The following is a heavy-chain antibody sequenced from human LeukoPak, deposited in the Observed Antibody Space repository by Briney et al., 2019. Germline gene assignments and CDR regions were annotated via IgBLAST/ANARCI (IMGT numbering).Heavy chain of an antibody. CDR1: SGSLNSYF. V-gene: IGHV4-34*01. J-gene: IGHJ4*02. CDR2: LSQSGGT. D-gene: IGHD6-19*01. CDR3: ARVAGGVFDI. Sequence: SEILSLTCAVYSGSLNSYFWSWIRQVPGKGLEWIAELSQSGGTHYNPSLRSRVTISVDTSKNQFSLNLASVTAADTAIYYCARVAGGVFDIWDQGALVTVSS.